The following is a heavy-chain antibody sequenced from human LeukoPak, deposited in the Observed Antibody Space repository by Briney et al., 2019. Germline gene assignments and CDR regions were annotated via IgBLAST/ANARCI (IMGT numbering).Heavy chain of an antibody. CDR2: IGTGGDT. D-gene: IGHD3-22*01. Sequence: GGSLRLSCAASGFTFSTYDMHWVRQATGKGLEWVSGIGTGGDTHYPDSVNGRFTISRQNAKNSLDLQMNSLRAGDTAVYYCARAARYYDSSGAHAFDIWGQGTMVTVS. CDR3: ARAARYYDSSGAHAFDI. CDR1: GFTFSTYD. J-gene: IGHJ3*02. V-gene: IGHV3-13*01.